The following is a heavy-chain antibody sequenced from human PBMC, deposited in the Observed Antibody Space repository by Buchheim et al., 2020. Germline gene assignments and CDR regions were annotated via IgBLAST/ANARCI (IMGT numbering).Heavy chain of an antibody. CDR2: IEKDGSEG. J-gene: IGHJ4*02. Sequence: EVQLVESGGGLVQPGGSLRLSCTASGFTFSAYWMSWVRQAPGKGLEWVANIEKDGSEGYYMGSVKGRFTISRDNAKNSVYLQMNSLGDEDTVVYYCARTGYNNGYYYFDHWGQGTL. CDR3: ARTGYNNGYYYFDH. V-gene: IGHV3-7*01. CDR1: GFTFSAYW. D-gene: IGHD5-12*01.